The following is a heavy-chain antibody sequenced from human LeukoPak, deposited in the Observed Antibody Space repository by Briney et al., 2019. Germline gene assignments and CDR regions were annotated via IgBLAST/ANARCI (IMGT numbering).Heavy chain of an antibody. D-gene: IGHD4-17*01. CDR3: AKHYGDYRSFDY. J-gene: IGHJ4*02. CDR1: GFTFSSYW. CDR2: INSDGSST. V-gene: IGHV3-74*01. Sequence: PGGSLRLSCAASGFTFSSYWMHWVRQAPEKGLVWVSHINSDGSSTSYADSVKGRFTISRDNAKNTLYLQMNSLRAEDTAVYYCAKHYGDYRSFDYWGQGTLVTVSS.